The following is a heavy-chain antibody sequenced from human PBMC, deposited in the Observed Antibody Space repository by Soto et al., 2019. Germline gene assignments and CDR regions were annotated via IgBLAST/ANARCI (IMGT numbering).Heavy chain of an antibody. D-gene: IGHD6-6*01. J-gene: IGHJ5*02. CDR2: IYTSGST. V-gene: IGHV4-4*07. Sequence: PSETLSLTLTVSGGSISYYWSWIRQPDGKGLEWIGLIYTSGSTNYNPSLKSRVTMSVDTSKNQFSLKLSSVTAADTAVYYCATMYGSSAGGWFDPWGQGTLVTVSS. CDR3: ATMYGSSAGGWFDP. CDR1: GGSISYY.